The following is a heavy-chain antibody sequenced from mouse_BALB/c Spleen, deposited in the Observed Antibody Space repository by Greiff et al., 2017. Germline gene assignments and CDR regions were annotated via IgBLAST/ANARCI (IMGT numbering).Heavy chain of an antibody. CDR1: GFTFSSYA. D-gene: IGHD2-10*02. CDR3: ARGGLYGRYYFDY. V-gene: IGHV5-6-5*01. Sequence: EVKLMESGGGLVKPGGSLKLSCAASGFTFSSYAMSWVRQTPEKRLEWVASISSGGSTYYPDSVKGRFTISRDNARNILYLQMRSLRSEDTAVYYCARGGLYGRYYFDYWGQGTPLTVSA. J-gene: IGHJ2*01. CDR2: ISSGGST.